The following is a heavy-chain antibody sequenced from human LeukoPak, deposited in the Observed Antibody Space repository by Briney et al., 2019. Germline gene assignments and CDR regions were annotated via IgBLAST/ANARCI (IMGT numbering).Heavy chain of an antibody. V-gene: IGHV1-69*01. CDR3: ARPGRGYSGYDPFDY. CDR2: IIPIFGTA. D-gene: IGHD5-12*01. J-gene: IGHJ4*02. Sequence: SVKVSCKASGGTFSSYAISWVRQAPGQGLEWMGGIIPIFGTANYAQTFQGRVTITADESTSTAYMELSSLRSEDTAVYYCARPGRGYSGYDPFDYWGQGTLVTVSS. CDR1: GGTFSSYA.